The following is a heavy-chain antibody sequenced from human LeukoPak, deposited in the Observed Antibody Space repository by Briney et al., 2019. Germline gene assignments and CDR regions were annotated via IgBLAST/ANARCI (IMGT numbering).Heavy chain of an antibody. Sequence: SETLSLTCTVSGGSISSHYWSWIRQPPGKGLEWIGYIYYSGSTNYNPSLKSRVTISVDTSKNQFSLKLSSVTAADTAVYYCARSTILDYWGQGTLVTVSS. D-gene: IGHD5/OR15-5a*01. V-gene: IGHV4-59*11. CDR3: ARSTILDY. CDR1: GGSISSHY. CDR2: IYYSGST. J-gene: IGHJ4*02.